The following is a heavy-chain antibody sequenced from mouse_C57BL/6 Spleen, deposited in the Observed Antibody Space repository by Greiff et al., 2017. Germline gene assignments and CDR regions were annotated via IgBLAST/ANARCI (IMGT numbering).Heavy chain of an antibody. J-gene: IGHJ4*01. CDR3: ARGDYGSSYEAMDY. D-gene: IGHD1-1*01. CDR2: IYPGDGDT. CDR1: GYAFSSYW. Sequence: QVQLKQSGAELVKPGASVKISCKASGYAFSSYWMNWVKQRPGRGLEWIGQIYPGDGDTNYNGKFKGKATLTADKSSSTAYMQLSSLTSEDSAVYFCARGDYGSSYEAMDYWGQGTSVTVSS. V-gene: IGHV1-80*01.